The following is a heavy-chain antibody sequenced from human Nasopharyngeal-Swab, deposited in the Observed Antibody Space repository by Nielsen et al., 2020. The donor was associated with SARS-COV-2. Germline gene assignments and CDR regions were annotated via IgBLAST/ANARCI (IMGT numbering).Heavy chain of an antibody. V-gene: IGHV5-51*01. Sequence: GESLKISCKGFGYSFTSYWIGWVRQMPGKGLEWMGIISPGDSDTRYSPSFQGQVTISADKSISTAYLQWTSLKASDTAMYYCARNADWSGTPQNFDYWGQGTLVTVSS. J-gene: IGHJ4*02. CDR2: ISPGDSDT. CDR3: ARNADWSGTPQNFDY. D-gene: IGHD3-3*01. CDR1: GYSFTSYW.